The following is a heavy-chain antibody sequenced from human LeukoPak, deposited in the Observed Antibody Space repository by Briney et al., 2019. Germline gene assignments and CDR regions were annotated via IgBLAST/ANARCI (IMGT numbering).Heavy chain of an antibody. Sequence: ASVKVSCKASGCTFTSYGISWVRQAPGQGLEWMGWISAYNGNTNYAQKLQGRVTMTTDTSTSTAYMELRSLRSDDTAVYCCAREGLGSTYYYYGMDVWGQGTTVTVSS. J-gene: IGHJ6*02. CDR2: ISAYNGNT. V-gene: IGHV1-18*01. CDR1: GCTFTSYG. D-gene: IGHD6-19*01. CDR3: AREGLGSTYYYYGMDV.